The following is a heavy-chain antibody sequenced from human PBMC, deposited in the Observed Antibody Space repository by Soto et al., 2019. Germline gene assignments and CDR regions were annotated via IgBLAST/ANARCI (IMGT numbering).Heavy chain of an antibody. CDR3: ARAAGRDGSTWYRGGYDY. CDR1: GYTFSDYY. D-gene: IGHD3-16*01. Sequence: GASVKVSCKASGYTFSDYYIHWVRQAPGQGLEWMGWINPDTGGTDYKQKFQGWVTMTRDTSISTAYMELSSLKSDDTAVYYCARAAGRDGSTWYRGGYDYW. CDR2: INPDTGGT. V-gene: IGHV1-2*04. J-gene: IGHJ4*01.